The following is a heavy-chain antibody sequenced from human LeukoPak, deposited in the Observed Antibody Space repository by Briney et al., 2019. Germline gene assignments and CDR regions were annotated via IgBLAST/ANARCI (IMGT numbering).Heavy chain of an antibody. J-gene: IGHJ5*02. CDR2: IIPIFGTA. CDR1: GGTFSSYA. CDR3: ARGVLEYQLLFWFDP. Sequence: SVKVSCKASGGTFSSYAISWVRQAPGQGLEWMGGIIPIFGTANYAQKFQGRVTITADESTSTAYMELSSLRSEDTAVHYCARGVLEYQLLFWFDPWGQGTLVTVSS. V-gene: IGHV1-69*13. D-gene: IGHD2-2*01.